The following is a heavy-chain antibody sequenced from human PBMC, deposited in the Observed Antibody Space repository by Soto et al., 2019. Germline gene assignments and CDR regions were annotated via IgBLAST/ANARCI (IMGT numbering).Heavy chain of an antibody. J-gene: IGHJ4*02. CDR2: IIPIFGTA. D-gene: IGHD2-2*02. V-gene: IGHV1-69*01. CDR3: AREDIVVVPAAIRQGVGYYFDY. Sequence: QVQLVQSGAEVKKPGSSVKVSCKASGGTFSSYAISWVRQAPGQGLEWMGGIIPIFGTANYAQKFQGRVMITADESTSTAYMELSSLRSEDTAVYYCAREDIVVVPAAIRQGVGYYFDYWGQGTLVTVSS. CDR1: GGTFSSYA.